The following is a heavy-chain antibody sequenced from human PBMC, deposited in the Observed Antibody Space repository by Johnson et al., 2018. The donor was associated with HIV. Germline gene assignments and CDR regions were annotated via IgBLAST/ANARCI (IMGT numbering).Heavy chain of an antibody. CDR3: AREKATLWFRASGAAFNI. V-gene: IGHV3-30*03. CDR1: GFTFSSYG. Sequence: QVQLVESGGGVVQPGRSLRLSCAASGFTFSSYGMHWVRQAPGKGLEWVAVISYDGSNKYYAESVKGRFTISRDNAKNSLYLQMNSLGVEDTAVYYCAREKATLWFRASGAAFNIWGQGTTVTVSS. CDR2: ISYDGSNK. D-gene: IGHD3-10*01. J-gene: IGHJ3*02.